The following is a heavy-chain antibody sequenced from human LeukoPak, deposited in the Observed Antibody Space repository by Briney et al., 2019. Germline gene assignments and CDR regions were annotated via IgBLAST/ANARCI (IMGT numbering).Heavy chain of an antibody. Sequence: SVKVSCKASGGTFSSYAISWVRQAPGQGLEWMGGIIPIFGTANYAQKFQGRVTITTDESTSTAYMELSSLRSEDTAVYYCARDRRWELHAFDIWGQGTMVTVSS. J-gene: IGHJ3*02. CDR3: ARDRRWELHAFDI. D-gene: IGHD2-15*01. CDR2: IIPIFGTA. V-gene: IGHV1-69*05. CDR1: GGTFSSYA.